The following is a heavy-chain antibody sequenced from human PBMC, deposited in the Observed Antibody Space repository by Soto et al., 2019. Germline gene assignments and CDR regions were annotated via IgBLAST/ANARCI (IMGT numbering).Heavy chain of an antibody. CDR3: ARGGPYYHRSGYYYGPAY. Sequence: GSLRLSCTGSGLTFSTYWMSWVRQGPGKGLEWVANIKHDGGEKYYADSVKGRFTISRDNTKNSLFLQMNSLRAEDTALYYCARGGPYYHRSGYYYGPAYWGQGTLVTVSS. J-gene: IGHJ4*02. V-gene: IGHV3-7*01. CDR1: GLTFSTYW. CDR2: IKHDGGEK. D-gene: IGHD3-22*01.